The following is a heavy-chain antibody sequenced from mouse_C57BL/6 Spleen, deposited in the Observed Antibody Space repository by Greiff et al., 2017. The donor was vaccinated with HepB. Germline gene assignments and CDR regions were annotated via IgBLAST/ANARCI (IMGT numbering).Heavy chain of an antibody. V-gene: IGHV5-16*01. D-gene: IGHD1-1*01. CDR1: GFTFSDYY. CDR2: INYDGSST. J-gene: IGHJ2*01. Sequence: EVKLVESEGGLVQPGSSMKLSCTASGFTFSDYYMAWVRQVPEKGLEWVANINYDGSSTYYLDSLKSRFIISRDNAKNMLYLQMSSLKSEDTDTYYCSRDRDGSSLDYWGQGTTLTVSS. CDR3: SRDRDGSSLDY.